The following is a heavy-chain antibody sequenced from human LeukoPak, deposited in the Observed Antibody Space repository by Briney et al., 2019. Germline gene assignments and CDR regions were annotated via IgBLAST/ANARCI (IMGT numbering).Heavy chain of an antibody. Sequence: GESLKISCKGSGYSFTTYWIGWVRQMPGKGLEWMGIIYPADSDIRYSPSFQGQVTISADKSISTAYLQWSSLKASDTAMYYCARQEYCSGGSCYTWFDPWGQGTLVTVSS. V-gene: IGHV5-51*01. CDR1: GYSFTTYW. CDR3: ARQEYCSGGSCYTWFDP. CDR2: IYPADSDI. J-gene: IGHJ5*02. D-gene: IGHD2-15*01.